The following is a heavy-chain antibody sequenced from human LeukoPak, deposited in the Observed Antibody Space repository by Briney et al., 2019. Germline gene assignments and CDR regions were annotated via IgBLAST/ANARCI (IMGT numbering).Heavy chain of an antibody. J-gene: IGHJ4*02. CDR1: GFTFSSYG. D-gene: IGHD4-17*01. CDR2: ISYDGSNK. V-gene: IGHV3-30*18. Sequence: PGGSLRLSCAASGFTFSSYGMHWVRQAPGKGLEWVAVISYDGSNKYYADSVKGRFTISRDNSKNTLYLQMNSLRAEDTAVYYCAKPHYGDYARGDYWGQGTLVTVSS. CDR3: AKPHYGDYARGDY.